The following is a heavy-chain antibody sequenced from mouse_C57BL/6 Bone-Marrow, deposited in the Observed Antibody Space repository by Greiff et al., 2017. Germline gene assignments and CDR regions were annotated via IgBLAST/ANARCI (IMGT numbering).Heavy chain of an antibody. J-gene: IGHJ2*01. CDR1: GYIFTEYT. Sequence: QVQLKQSGAELVKPGASVKLSCKASGYIFTEYTIHWVKQRSGQGLEWIGWFYPGSGSIKDNERFKDKATLTADKSSNTVYMELSRLTSEDSAVYFCARHERYYDYEGYFDYWGQGTTLTVSS. D-gene: IGHD2-4*01. CDR2: FYPGSGSI. V-gene: IGHV1-62-2*01. CDR3: ARHERYYDYEGYFDY.